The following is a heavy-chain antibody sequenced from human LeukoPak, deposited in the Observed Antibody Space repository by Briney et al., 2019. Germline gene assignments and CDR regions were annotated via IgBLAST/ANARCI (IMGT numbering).Heavy chain of an antibody. CDR1: GFTFSESW. V-gene: IGHV3-7*01. D-gene: IGHD2-2*01. CDR3: AKGHTNLVPA. Sequence: GGSLRLSCVASGFTFSESWMTWVRQAPGKGLEWVASIKHDEREEYYADSVKGRFSMSRDNGKNSLYLQMNSLRGEDTAIYFCAKGHTNLVPAGDQGALVIVSS. CDR2: IKHDEREE. J-gene: IGHJ4*02.